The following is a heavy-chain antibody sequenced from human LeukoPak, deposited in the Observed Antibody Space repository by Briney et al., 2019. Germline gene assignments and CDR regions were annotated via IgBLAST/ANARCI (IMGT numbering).Heavy chain of an antibody. CDR1: GGSVSSGSYY. Sequence: PSETLSLTCTVSGGSVSSGSYYWSWIRQPPGKGLEWIGYIYYSGSTNYNPSLKSRVTISVDTSKNQFSLKLSSVTAADTAVYYCARQTLWFGELNTYYYGMDVWGQGTTVTVSS. J-gene: IGHJ6*02. V-gene: IGHV4-61*01. CDR2: IYYSGST. CDR3: ARQTLWFGELNTYYYGMDV. D-gene: IGHD3-10*01.